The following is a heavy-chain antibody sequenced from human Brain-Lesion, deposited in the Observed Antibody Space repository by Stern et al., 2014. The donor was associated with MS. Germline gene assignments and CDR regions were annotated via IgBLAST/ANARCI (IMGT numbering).Heavy chain of an antibody. Sequence: QVQLVESGPGLVKPSQTLSLSCTVSGGSISSGGYYWSWIRQPAGKGLEWIGRIFNSGSPGYNPSLKSRVTISIDTSKNQFSLRLNSMTAADTAVYYCARGRVVPGFQYYAADVWGQGTTVIVSS. CDR1: GGSISSGGYY. J-gene: IGHJ6*02. CDR3: ARGRVVPGFQYYAADV. V-gene: IGHV4-61*02. D-gene: IGHD2-2*01. CDR2: IFNSGSP.